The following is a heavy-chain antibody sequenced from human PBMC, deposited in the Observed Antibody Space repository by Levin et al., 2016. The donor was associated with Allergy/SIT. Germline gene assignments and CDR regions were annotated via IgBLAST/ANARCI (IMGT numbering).Heavy chain of an antibody. D-gene: IGHD6-13*01. J-gene: IGHJ4*02. V-gene: IGHV3-7*04. CDR3: ARDLFHPVIAAAGMGY. Sequence: WIRQPPGRAGWVANIKQDGSEKYYVDSVKGRFTISRDNAKNSLYLQMNSLRAEDTAVYYCARDLFHPVIAAAGMGYWGQGTLVTVSS. CDR2: IKQDGSEK.